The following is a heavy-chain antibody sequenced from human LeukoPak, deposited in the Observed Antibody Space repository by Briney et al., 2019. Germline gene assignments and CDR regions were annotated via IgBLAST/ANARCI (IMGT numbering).Heavy chain of an antibody. J-gene: IGHJ4*02. CDR2: IDWDDDK. CDR3: ARSSIAVARYYFDY. V-gene: IGHV2-70*11. D-gene: IGHD6-19*01. Sequence: SGPALVKPTQTLTLTCTFSGFSLSTSGMCVSWIRQPPGKALEWLARIDWDDDKYYSTSLKTRLTISKDTSKNQVVLTMTNMDPVDTATYYCARSSIAVARYYFDYWGQGTLVTVSS. CDR1: GFSLSTSGMC.